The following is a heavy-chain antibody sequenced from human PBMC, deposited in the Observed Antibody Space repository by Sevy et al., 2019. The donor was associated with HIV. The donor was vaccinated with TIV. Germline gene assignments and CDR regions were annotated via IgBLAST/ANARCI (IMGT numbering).Heavy chain of an antibody. V-gene: IGHV3-7*03. Sequence: GGSLRLSCAASGFTLSGFWMTWVRQAPGKGLEWVANIKEDGSDKNYLDSVKGRFTISRDNAKNSLYLQMNSLRAEDTAVYYCARDKNHYDRSVYYDAFDIWGQGTMVTVSS. CDR2: IKEDGSDK. CDR1: GFTLSGFW. D-gene: IGHD3-22*01. J-gene: IGHJ3*02. CDR3: ARDKNHYDRSVYYDAFDI.